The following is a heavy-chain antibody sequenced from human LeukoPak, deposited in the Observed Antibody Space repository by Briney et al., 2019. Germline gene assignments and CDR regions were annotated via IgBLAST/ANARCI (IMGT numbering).Heavy chain of an antibody. CDR3: ARGGYSYGYVYYYYMDV. V-gene: IGHV1-8*01. Sequence: GASVKVSCKASGYTFTSYDINWVRQATGQGLEWMGWMNPNSGNTGYAQKFQGRVTMTRNTSISTAYMELSSLRSEDTAVYYCARGGYSYGYVYYYYMDVWGKGTTVTVSS. CDR1: GYTFTSYD. J-gene: IGHJ6*03. D-gene: IGHD5-18*01. CDR2: MNPNSGNT.